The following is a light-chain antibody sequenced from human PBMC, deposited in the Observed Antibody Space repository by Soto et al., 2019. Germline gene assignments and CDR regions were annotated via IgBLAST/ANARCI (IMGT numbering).Light chain of an antibody. CDR1: QSINSY. CDR2: AAS. CDR3: HQSYRTPIT. Sequence: DLQMTQSPPSLSASVGDRVTITCRASQSINSYLNWYQQKPGKAPKLLIYAASNLQSGVPSSFSGSGSGTDFTLTISSLQPEDFATYYCHQSYRTPITFGQGTRLEIK. V-gene: IGKV1-39*01. J-gene: IGKJ5*01.